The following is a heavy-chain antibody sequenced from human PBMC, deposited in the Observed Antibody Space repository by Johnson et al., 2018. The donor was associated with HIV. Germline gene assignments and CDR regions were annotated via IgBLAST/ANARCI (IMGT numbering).Heavy chain of an antibody. D-gene: IGHD6-13*01. J-gene: IGHJ3*02. CDR1: GFTFSSYA. V-gene: IGHV3-30*03. Sequence: QVQLVESGGGLVQPGRSLRLSCVASGFTFSSYAMHWVRQAPGKGLEWMAVISYDGSNKFYAESVKGRFSISRDNSKNTLYLQMNSLRADDTAVYYCATDGPCSTSWYCTFDIWGQGTMVTVSS. CDR2: ISYDGSNK. CDR3: ATDGPCSTSWYCTFDI.